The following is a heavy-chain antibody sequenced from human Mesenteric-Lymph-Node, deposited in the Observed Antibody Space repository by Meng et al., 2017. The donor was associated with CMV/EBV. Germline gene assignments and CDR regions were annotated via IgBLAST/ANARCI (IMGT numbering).Heavy chain of an antibody. D-gene: IGHD2-21*01. CDR1: GGSISSGGYY. J-gene: IGHJ4*02. CDR3: ARGGDWVDY. Sequence: LTCTVSGGSISSGGYYWSWIRLHPGRGLEWIGYIYYSGSTNYNPSLKSRLTMSVDTSKNQFSLKLSSVTAADTAVYYCARGGDWVDYWGQGTLVTVSS. CDR2: IYYSGST. V-gene: IGHV4-31*03.